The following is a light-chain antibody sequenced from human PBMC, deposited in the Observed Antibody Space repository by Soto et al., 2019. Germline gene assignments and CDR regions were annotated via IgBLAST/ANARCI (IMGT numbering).Light chain of an antibody. V-gene: IGLV1-40*01. Sequence: QSVLTQPPSVSGAPGQRVTISCTGSSSNIGAGYDVHWYQQLPGTAPKLLIYGNSNRPSGVPDRFSGSKSGTSASLAITGLQVEDEADYYCQSYDSSLSGWGVFGGGTKVTVL. J-gene: IGLJ2*01. CDR2: GNS. CDR1: SSNIGAGYD. CDR3: QSYDSSLSGWGV.